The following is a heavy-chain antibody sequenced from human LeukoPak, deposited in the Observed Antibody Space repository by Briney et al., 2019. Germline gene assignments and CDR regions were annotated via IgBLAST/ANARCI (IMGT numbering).Heavy chain of an antibody. CDR2: IRSKLNSYAT. CDR3: TRTAMVTGFDS. CDR1: GFTFSGSA. J-gene: IGHJ4*02. V-gene: IGHV3-73*01. Sequence: QTGGSLKLSCAASGFTFSGSAMHWVRQASGKGLEWVGRIRSKLNSYATAYAASVKGRFTISRDDSKNTAHLQMNSLKTEDTAVYYCTRTAMVTGFDSWGQGTLVTVSS. D-gene: IGHD5-18*01.